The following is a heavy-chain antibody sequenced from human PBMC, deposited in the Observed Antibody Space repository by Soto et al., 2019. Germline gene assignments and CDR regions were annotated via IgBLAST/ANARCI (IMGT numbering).Heavy chain of an antibody. J-gene: IGHJ4*02. Sequence: SETLSLTCTVSGGSISSSSYYWGWIRQPPGKGLEWIGSIYYSGSTYYNPSLKSRVTISVDTSKNQFSLKLSSVTAADTAVYYCARGSSWYYFDYWGQGTLVTVS. CDR2: IYYSGST. V-gene: IGHV4-39*01. CDR1: GGSISSSSYY. D-gene: IGHD6-13*01. CDR3: ARGSSWYYFDY.